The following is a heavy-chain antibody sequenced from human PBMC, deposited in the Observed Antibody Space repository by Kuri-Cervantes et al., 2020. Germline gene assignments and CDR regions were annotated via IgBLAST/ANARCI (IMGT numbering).Heavy chain of an antibody. V-gene: IGHV1-8*01. Sequence: ASVKVSCKASGYTFTSFDFNWVRPAPGQGLEWMGWMNPNSANTGFAPKFQGRVSMTSNTSINTAYMELHSLRSEDTAVYYCARLITIFGGDAFDIWGQGTMVTVSS. J-gene: IGHJ3*02. CDR2: MNPNSANT. D-gene: IGHD3-3*01. CDR3: ARLITIFGGDAFDI. CDR1: GYTFTSFD.